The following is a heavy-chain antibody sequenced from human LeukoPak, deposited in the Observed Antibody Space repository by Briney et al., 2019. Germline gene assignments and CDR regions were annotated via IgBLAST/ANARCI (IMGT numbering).Heavy chain of an antibody. CDR2: ISACNCNT. CDR1: GYTFTSYA. Sequence: ASVKVSCKASGYTFTSYAIHWVRQAPGQRLEWMGWISACNCNTKYSQNFQGRVTFISNTSATTAFMELSSLRSEDAAVYYCARNSGSGNNDYWGQGTLVTVSS. CDR3: ARNSGSGNNDY. J-gene: IGHJ4*02. D-gene: IGHD1-26*01. V-gene: IGHV1-3*01.